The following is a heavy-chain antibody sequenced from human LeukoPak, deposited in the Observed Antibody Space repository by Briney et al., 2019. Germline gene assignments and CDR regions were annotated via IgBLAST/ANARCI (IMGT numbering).Heavy chain of an antibody. D-gene: IGHD1-26*01. CDR2: FDPEDGET. V-gene: IGHV1-24*01. Sequence: ASVKVSCKVYRYTLTELSMHWVRQAPGKGLDWMGGFDPEDGETIYAQKFQGRVTMTEDTSTDTAYMELSSLRSEDTAVYYCATISTGWVGATNNLWGQGTLVTVSS. J-gene: IGHJ4*02. CDR3: ATISTGWVGATNNL. CDR1: RYTLTELS.